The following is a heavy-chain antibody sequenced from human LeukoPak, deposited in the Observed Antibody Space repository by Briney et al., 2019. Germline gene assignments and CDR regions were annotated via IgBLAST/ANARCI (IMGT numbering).Heavy chain of an antibody. CDR3: ARLRYFDWLLWD. J-gene: IGHJ4*02. V-gene: IGHV4-39*07. CDR1: GGSISSSSYY. D-gene: IGHD3-9*01. CDR2: IYYTGST. Sequence: ASETLSLTCTVSGGSISSSSYYWGWLRQPPGKGLEWIGSIYYTGSTYYNPSLKSRVTISVDTSKNQFSLKLSSVTAADTAVYYCARLRYFDWLLWDWGQGTLVTVSS.